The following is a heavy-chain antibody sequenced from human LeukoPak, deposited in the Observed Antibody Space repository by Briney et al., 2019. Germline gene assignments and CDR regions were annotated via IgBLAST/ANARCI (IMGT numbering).Heavy chain of an antibody. Sequence: SETLSLTCTVSGYSISSGYYWAWIRQPPGKGLEWIGSIYHSGSTYYNPSLKSRVTISVDTSKNQFSLKLSSVIAADTAVYYCARAYGSGSYYNFLAYWGQGTLVTVSS. J-gene: IGHJ4*02. CDR1: GYSISSGYY. D-gene: IGHD3-10*01. CDR3: ARAYGSGSYYNFLAY. CDR2: IYHSGST. V-gene: IGHV4-38-2*02.